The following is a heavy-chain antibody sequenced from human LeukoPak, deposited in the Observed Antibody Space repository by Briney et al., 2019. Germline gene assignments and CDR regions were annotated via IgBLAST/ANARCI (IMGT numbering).Heavy chain of an antibody. CDR1: GFTFSSNA. CDR3: ANAREASRLRYGMDV. Sequence: PGGSLRLSCAASGFTFSSNAMNWVRQAPGKGLEWVSGSNDKGDYTYYADSVRGRFTISRDNSKYMLYLQMNSLRVEDTALYYCANAREASRLRYGMDVWGQGTTVTVSS. D-gene: IGHD3-16*01. CDR2: SNDKGDYT. V-gene: IGHV3-23*01. J-gene: IGHJ6*02.